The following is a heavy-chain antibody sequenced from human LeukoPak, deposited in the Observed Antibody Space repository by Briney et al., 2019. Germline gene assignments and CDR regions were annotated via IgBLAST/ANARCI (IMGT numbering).Heavy chain of an antibody. D-gene: IGHD4-23*01. CDR3: AREGYGGNPAPFDY. J-gene: IGHJ4*02. CDR2: IYYSGST. V-gene: IGHV4-39*07. Sequence: SETLSLTCTVSGGSISSSGYYWGWIRQPPGKGLEWIGSIYYSGSTYYNPSLKSRVTISVDTSKNQFSLKLSSVTAADTAVYYCAREGYGGNPAPFDYWGQGTLVTVSS. CDR1: GGSISSSGYY.